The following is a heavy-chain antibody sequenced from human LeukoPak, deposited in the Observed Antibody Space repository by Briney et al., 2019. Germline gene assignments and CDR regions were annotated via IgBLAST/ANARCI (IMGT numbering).Heavy chain of an antibody. Sequence: PGGSLRLSCAASGFTFSSYAMSWVRQAPGKGLEWVSAISGSGGSTYYADSVKGRFTISRDNSKNTLYLQMNSLRAEDTAVYYCAKDGRCSSTSCYYGYWGQGTLVTVSS. CDR3: AKDGRCSSTSCYYGY. D-gene: IGHD2-2*01. J-gene: IGHJ4*02. V-gene: IGHV3-23*01. CDR1: GFTFSSYA. CDR2: ISGSGGST.